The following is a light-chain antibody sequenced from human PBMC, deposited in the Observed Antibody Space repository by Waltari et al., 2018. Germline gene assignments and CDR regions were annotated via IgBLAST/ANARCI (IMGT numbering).Light chain of an antibody. J-gene: IGLJ3*02. CDR3: YSTDSSRNPNWV. CDR2: EDS. CDR1: ALHKKY. V-gene: IGLV3-10*01. Sequence: SYELTQPPSVSVSPGQTARITCPGDALHKKYAYWYHQESGQAPVLVIFEDSKRPYGIPERFSGSSSGTMATLSLSGAQVEDEGDYYCYSTDSSRNPNWVFGGGTKLTVL.